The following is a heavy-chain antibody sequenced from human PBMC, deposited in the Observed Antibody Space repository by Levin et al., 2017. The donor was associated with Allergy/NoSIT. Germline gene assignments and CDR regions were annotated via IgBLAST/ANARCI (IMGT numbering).Heavy chain of an antibody. D-gene: IGHD4-11*01. CDR2: INQDGTQK. V-gene: IGHV3-7*03. J-gene: IGHJ5*02. Sequence: PGGSLRLSFAASGFTFSDYWMTWVRQPPGKGLEWVANINQDGTQKHHADSVKGRFTISRDNAENSLFLQMNYLGTDDTAVYFCARDTTVGGEAWGQGTLVTVSS. CDR3: ARDTTVGGEA. CDR1: GFTFSDYW.